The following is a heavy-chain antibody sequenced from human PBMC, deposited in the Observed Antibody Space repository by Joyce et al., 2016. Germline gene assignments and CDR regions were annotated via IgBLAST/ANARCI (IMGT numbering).Heavy chain of an antibody. CDR3: ARGTMVTRMGNWFDP. CDR1: GFSFSQFS. J-gene: IGHJ5*02. CDR2: ISSDGSNK. Sequence: QVQLVESGGGVGQPGRSLTLSCAASGFSFSQFSMVWIRQAPGKGLEWAAVISSDGSNKYYADSAKGRFIISRDNSKNTLNLQMTGLRSDDTGVYYCARGTMVTRMGNWFDPWGQGTLVTVSS. V-gene: IGHV3-30-3*01. D-gene: IGHD4/OR15-4a*01.